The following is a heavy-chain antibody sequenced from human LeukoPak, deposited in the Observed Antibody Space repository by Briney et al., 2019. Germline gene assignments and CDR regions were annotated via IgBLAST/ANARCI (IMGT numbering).Heavy chain of an antibody. CDR2: IKQDGSEK. CDR1: GFTFSSYW. D-gene: IGHD6-13*01. J-gene: IGHJ5*02. V-gene: IGHV3-7*01. CDR3: ARHGQQLALYNWFDP. Sequence: GGSLRLSCAASGFTFSSYWMSWVRQAPGKGLEWVANIKQDGSEKYYVDSVKGRFTISRDNAKNSLYLQMNSLRAEDTAVYYCARHGQQLALYNWFDPWGQGTLVTVSS.